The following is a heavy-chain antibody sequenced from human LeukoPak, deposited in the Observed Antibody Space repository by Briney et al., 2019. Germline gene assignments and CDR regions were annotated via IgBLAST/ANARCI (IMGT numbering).Heavy chain of an antibody. CDR3: ARSSFVRGVVLYYFDY. J-gene: IGHJ4*02. CDR1: GSTSSSYR. V-gene: IGHV3-21*01. D-gene: IGHD3-10*02. CDR2: ISSSSNYM. Sequence: GGSLRPSCAPSGSTSSSYRINWVRQPQGRGLEWVSSISSSSNYMYYADSVKGRFTISRDNAKNSLYLQMNSLRAEDTAVYYCARSSFVRGVVLYYFDYWGQGTLVTVSS.